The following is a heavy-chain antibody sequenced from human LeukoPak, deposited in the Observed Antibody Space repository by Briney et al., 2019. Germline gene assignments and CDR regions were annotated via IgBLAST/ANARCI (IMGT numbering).Heavy chain of an antibody. CDR2: IHTDGDT. Sequence: PSETLSLTCTVSGDSITNYYWSWIRQPAEKGLQWIGRIHTDGDTNYNPSLKSRVTMSVDTSKNQFSLKLNSVSAADTAVYYRARGGASSLPFDSWGQGTLVTVSS. V-gene: IGHV4-4*07. CDR1: GDSITNYY. CDR3: ARGGASSLPFDS. J-gene: IGHJ4*02. D-gene: IGHD6-13*01.